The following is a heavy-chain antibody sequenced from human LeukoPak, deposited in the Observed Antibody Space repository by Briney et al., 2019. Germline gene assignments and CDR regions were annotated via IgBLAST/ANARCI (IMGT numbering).Heavy chain of an antibody. CDR2: IIPIFGTA. V-gene: IGHV1-69*13. Sequence: ASVKVSCKASGYTFTNYGISWVRQAPGQGLEWMGGIIPIFGTANYAQKFQGRVTITADESTSTAYMELSSLRSEDTAVYYCARRAYSTDLRNWFDPWGQGTLVTVSS. J-gene: IGHJ5*02. CDR3: ARRAYSTDLRNWFDP. CDR1: GYTFTNYG. D-gene: IGHD1-26*01.